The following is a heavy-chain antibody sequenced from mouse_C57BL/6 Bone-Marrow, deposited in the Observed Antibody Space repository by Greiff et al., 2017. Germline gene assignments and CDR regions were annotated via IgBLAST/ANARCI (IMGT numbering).Heavy chain of an antibody. V-gene: IGHV1-74*01. CDR3: AIYKFYGSSYRDYAMDY. CDR1: GYTFTSYW. Sequence: QVTLKESGAELVKPGASVKVSCKASGYTFTSYWMHWVKQRPGQGLEWIGRIHPSDSDTNYNQKFKGKATLTVDKSSSTAYMQLSSLTSEDSAVYYCAIYKFYGSSYRDYAMDYWGQGTSVTVSS. CDR2: IHPSDSDT. D-gene: IGHD1-1*01. J-gene: IGHJ4*01.